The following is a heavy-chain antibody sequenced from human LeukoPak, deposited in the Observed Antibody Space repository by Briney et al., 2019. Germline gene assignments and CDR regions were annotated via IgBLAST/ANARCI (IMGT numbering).Heavy chain of an antibody. CDR1: GGSISSYY. CDR2: IYTSGST. D-gene: IGHD2-2*01. CDR3: AAREPYCSSTSCYWDY. Sequence: SETLSLTCTVSGGSISSYYWSWIRQPAGRGLEWIGRIYTSGSTNYNPSLKSRVTMSVDTSKNQFSLKLSSVTAADTAVYYCAAREPYCSSTSCYWDYWGLGTLVTVSS. V-gene: IGHV4-4*07. J-gene: IGHJ4*02.